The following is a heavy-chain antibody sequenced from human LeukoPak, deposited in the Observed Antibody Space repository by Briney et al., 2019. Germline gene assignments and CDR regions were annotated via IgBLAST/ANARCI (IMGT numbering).Heavy chain of an antibody. D-gene: IGHD5-24*01. CDR3: ARDRRRDGYND. CDR2: INHSGST. J-gene: IGHJ4*02. Sequence: SETLSLTCAVYGGSFSGYYWSWIRQPPGKGLEWIGEINHSGSTNYNPSLKSRVTISVDTSKNQFSLKLSSVTAADTAVYYCARDRRRDGYNDWGQGTLVTVSS. V-gene: IGHV4-34*01. CDR1: GGSFSGYY.